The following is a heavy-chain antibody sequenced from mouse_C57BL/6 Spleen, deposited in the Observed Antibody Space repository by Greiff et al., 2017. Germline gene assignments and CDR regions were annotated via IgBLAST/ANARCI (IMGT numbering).Heavy chain of an antibody. CDR3: ARGGGYYAMDY. CDR2: IYPRSGNT. CDR1: GYTFTSYG. Sequence: VQLQQSGAELARPGASVKLSCKASGYTFTSYGISWVKQRTGQGLEWIGEIYPRSGNTYYNEKFKGKATLIADKSSSTAYMELRSLTSEDSAVYFCARGGGYYAMDYWGQGTSVTVSS. V-gene: IGHV1-81*01. J-gene: IGHJ4*01.